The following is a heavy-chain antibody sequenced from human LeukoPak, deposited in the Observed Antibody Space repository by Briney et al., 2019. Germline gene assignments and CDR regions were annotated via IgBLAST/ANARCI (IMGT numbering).Heavy chain of an antibody. CDR1: GYSFTSYW. Sequence: GESLKISCKGSGYSFTSYWMSWVRQAPGKGLEWVANINQDGTEKHYADSVKGRFTISRDNTNNSLFLQMSYLGAEDTAVYYCAGDPTKFLGFSLVRGVQGALVTVSS. J-gene: IGHJ4*02. CDR2: INQDGTEK. V-gene: IGHV3-7*01. D-gene: IGHD3-10*01. CDR3: AGDPTKFLGFSLVR.